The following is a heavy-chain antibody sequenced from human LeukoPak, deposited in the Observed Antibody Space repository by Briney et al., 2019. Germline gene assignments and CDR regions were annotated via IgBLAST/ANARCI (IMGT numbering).Heavy chain of an antibody. V-gene: IGHV1-2*02. CDR2: INPNSGGT. J-gene: IGHJ5*02. CDR3: ASVADSTGTTGLFTLYWFDP. Sequence: ASVKVSCKPSGYTFTKNYIHWVRQAPGQGLEWMGWINPNSGGTNYAQKFQDRVTMTRDTSTSTAYMELSRLTSDDTAVYYCASVADSTGTTGLFTLYWFDPWGQGPLVTVSS. CDR1: GYTFTKNY. D-gene: IGHD1-1*01.